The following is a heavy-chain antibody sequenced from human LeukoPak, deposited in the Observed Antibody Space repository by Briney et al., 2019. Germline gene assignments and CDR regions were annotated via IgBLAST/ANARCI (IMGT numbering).Heavy chain of an antibody. CDR3: ARLGGVAIVVVTNRYFDY. J-gene: IGHJ4*02. Sequence: SVKVSCKASGGTFSSYAISWVRQAPGQGLEWMGGIIPIFGTANYAQKFQGRVTITADESTSTAYMELSSLRSEDTAVYYCARLGGVAIVVVTNRYFDYWGQGTLVTVSS. CDR2: IIPIFGTA. V-gene: IGHV1-69*13. D-gene: IGHD3-22*01. CDR1: GGTFSSYA.